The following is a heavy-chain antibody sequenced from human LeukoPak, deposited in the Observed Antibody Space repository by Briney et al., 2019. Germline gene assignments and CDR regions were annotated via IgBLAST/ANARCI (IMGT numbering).Heavy chain of an antibody. CDR1: EFTFSTYA. D-gene: IGHD2-15*01. CDR2: ISGSGSYT. CDR3: AKEGAGSSNRYFQH. Sequence: GGSLRLSCAASEFTFSTYAMNWVRQAPGKGLEWVSVISGSGSYTYYADSVKGRFTISSDNSKNTLYLQMNSLRADDTAVYYCAKEGAGSSNRYFQHWGQGTLVTVSS. J-gene: IGHJ1*01. V-gene: IGHV3-23*01.